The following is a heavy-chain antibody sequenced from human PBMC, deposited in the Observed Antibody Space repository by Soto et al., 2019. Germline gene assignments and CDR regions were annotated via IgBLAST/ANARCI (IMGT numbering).Heavy chain of an antibody. CDR2: TYYRSKWYN. J-gene: IGHJ6*02. Sequence: PSQTLSLTCAISGDSVSSNSAAWNWIRQSPSRGLEWLGRTYYRSKWYNDYAVSVKSRITINPDTSKNQFSLQLNSVTPEDTAVYYCARTELIPDLPIAYYYYGMDVWGQGTTVTVS. D-gene: IGHD1-26*01. CDR3: ARTELIPDLPIAYYYYGMDV. V-gene: IGHV6-1*01. CDR1: GDSVSSNSAA.